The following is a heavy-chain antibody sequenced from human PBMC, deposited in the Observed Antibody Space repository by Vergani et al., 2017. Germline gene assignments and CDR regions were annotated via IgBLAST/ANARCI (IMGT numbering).Heavy chain of an antibody. CDR1: GFSLSTSGMC. CDR2: IDWADDK. V-gene: IGHV2-70*01. D-gene: IGHD7-27*01. J-gene: IGHJ3*02. Sequence: QVTLRESGPALVKSTQTLTLTCTFSGFSLSTSGMCVSWIRQPPGKALEWLALIDWADDKYYSTSLKPRLTISKDTSKNQVVLTMTNMDPVDTATYYCARWALGNGFDIWGQGTMVTVSS. CDR3: ARWALGNGFDI.